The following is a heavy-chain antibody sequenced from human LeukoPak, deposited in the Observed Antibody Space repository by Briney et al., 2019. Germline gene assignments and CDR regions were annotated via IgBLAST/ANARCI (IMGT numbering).Heavy chain of an antibody. J-gene: IGHJ4*02. CDR2: IYYSGTT. CDR3: ARQGDLKGCLDY. CDR1: GGSISSSSYY. V-gene: IGHV4-39*01. D-gene: IGHD3-16*01. Sequence: SETLSLTCTVSGGSISSSSYYWGWIRQPPGQGLEWIGSIYYSGTTYYNPSLKSRVTISVDTSKNQFSLKLSSVTAADTAVYYCARQGDLKGCLDYWGQGTLVTVSS.